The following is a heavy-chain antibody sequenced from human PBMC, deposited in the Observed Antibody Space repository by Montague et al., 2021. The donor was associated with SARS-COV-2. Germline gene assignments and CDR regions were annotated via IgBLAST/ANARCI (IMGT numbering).Heavy chain of an antibody. D-gene: IGHD1-26*01. V-gene: IGHV4-59*08. CDR2: IHYSGST. CDR3: ARHVSGSLTHFHH. J-gene: IGHJ1*01. CDR1: GGSLSSYY. Sequence: SETLSLTCTVSGGSLSSYYWSWIRQPPGKGLEWIGYIHYSGSTNYNPSLKSRVTISVDTSKNQFSLNLSSVTAADTAVYYCARHVSGSLTHFHHWGQGTLVTVSS.